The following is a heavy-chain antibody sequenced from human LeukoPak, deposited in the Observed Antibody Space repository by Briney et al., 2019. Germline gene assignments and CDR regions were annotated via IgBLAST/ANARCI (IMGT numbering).Heavy chain of an antibody. CDR1: GYSISSGSY. Sequence: PSETLSLTCAVSGYSISSGSYWGWVRQPPGKGLEGIGRMDHSGSTYYNPSLEGGVTISVDTSRNQFSLRLTSVTAADTAVYFCARLSRGSGSPYYFDYWGQGTLVTVSS. CDR2: MDHSGST. V-gene: IGHV4-38-2*01. D-gene: IGHD3-22*01. J-gene: IGHJ4*02. CDR3: ARLSRGSGSPYYFDY.